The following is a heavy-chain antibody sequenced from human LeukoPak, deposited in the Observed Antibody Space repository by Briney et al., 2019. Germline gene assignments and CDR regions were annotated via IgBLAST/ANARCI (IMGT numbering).Heavy chain of an antibody. CDR3: ARLLIDYYDSRGSWVYYSDY. CDR1: DGSISSSGFY. J-gene: IGHJ4*02. Sequence: SETLSLTCAVSDGSISSSGFYWGWIRQPPGRGLEWIGSIYYNGRTYYSPSLKSRVTISVETSNNQFSLKLRSVTAADTAVYYCARLLIDYYDSRGSWVYYSDYWGQGTLVTVSS. V-gene: IGHV4-39*01. CDR2: IYYNGRT. D-gene: IGHD3-22*01.